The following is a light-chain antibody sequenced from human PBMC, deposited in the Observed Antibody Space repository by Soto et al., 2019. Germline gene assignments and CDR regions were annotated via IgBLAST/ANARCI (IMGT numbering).Light chain of an antibody. CDR1: SSDIGRYSY. CDR2: EVS. Sequence: QSALTQPASVSGSPGQSIAISCTGTSSDIGRYSYVSWYQQHPGKAPKLIIYEVSYRPSGVSTRFSGSKSDNTASLTISGLQAEDEADYFCSSYSTTSSPHVLFGGGTKVNVL. CDR3: SSYSTTSSPHVL. J-gene: IGLJ2*01. V-gene: IGLV2-14*01.